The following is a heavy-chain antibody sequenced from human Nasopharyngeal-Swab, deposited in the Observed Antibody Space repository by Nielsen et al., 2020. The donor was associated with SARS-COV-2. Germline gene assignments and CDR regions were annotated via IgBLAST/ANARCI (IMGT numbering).Heavy chain of an antibody. J-gene: IGHJ6*02. CDR2: IYYSGST. CDR3: ARDHQAHTISPYYGMDV. Sequence: SETLSLTCTVSGGSISSGGYYWSWIRQHPGKGLEWIGYIYYSGSTYYNPSLKSRVTISVDTSKNQFSLKLSSVTAADTAVYYCARDHQAHTISPYYGMDVWGQGTTVTVSS. V-gene: IGHV4-31*03. D-gene: IGHD3-3*01. CDR1: GGSISSGGYY.